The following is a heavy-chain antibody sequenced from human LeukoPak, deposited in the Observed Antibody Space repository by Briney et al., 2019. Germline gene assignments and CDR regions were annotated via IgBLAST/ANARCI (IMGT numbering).Heavy chain of an antibody. Sequence: ASVKVSCKASGYTFTGYGISWVRQAPGQGLEWMGWISAYNGNTNYAQKLQGRVTMTTDTSTSTAYMELRSLRSDDTAVYYCARDFLVPAAIGYYYYMDVWGKGTTVTVSS. CDR1: GYTFTGYG. CDR3: ARDFLVPAAIGYYYYMDV. CDR2: ISAYNGNT. D-gene: IGHD2-2*01. J-gene: IGHJ6*03. V-gene: IGHV1-18*01.